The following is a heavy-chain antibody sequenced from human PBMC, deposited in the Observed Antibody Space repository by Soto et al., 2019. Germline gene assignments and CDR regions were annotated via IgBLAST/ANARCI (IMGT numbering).Heavy chain of an antibody. CDR1: GYTFTGYY. J-gene: IGHJ4*02. D-gene: IGHD2-15*01. CDR3: ARGSVVVAATWGHYREYYFDY. V-gene: IGHV1-2*04. CDR2: INPNSGGT. Sequence: QVQLVQSGAEVKKPGASVKVSCKASGYTFTGYYMHWVRQAPGQGLEWMGWINPNSGGTNYAQKFQGWVNMTTDTSISTAYMELRRLRSDDTAVYYCARGSVVVAATWGHYREYYFDYWGQGSLVTVSS.